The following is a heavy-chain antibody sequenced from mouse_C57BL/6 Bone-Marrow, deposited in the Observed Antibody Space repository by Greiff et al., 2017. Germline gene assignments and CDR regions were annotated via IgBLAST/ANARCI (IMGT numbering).Heavy chain of an antibody. CDR1: GFTFSSYA. CDR2: ISDGGSYT. J-gene: IGHJ4*01. CDR3: ARDHSNYYAMDY. Sequence: EVQLVESGGGLVKPGGSLKLSCAASGFTFSSYAMSWVRQTPEKRLEWVATISDGGSYTYYPDNVKGRFTISRDNAKNNLYLQMSHLKSEDTAMYYCARDHSNYYAMDYWGQGTSVTVSS. D-gene: IGHD2-5*01. V-gene: IGHV5-4*01.